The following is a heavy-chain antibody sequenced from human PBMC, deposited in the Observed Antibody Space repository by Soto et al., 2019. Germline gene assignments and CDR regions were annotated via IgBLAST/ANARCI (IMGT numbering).Heavy chain of an antibody. J-gene: IGHJ4*02. CDR3: ARDRYCSGGSCSYFDY. CDR2: ISSSSSTI. CDR1: GFTFSSYS. Sequence: PGGSLRLSCAASGFTFSSYSMNWVRQAPGKGLEWVSYISSSSSTIYYADSVKGRFTISRDNAKNSLYLQMNSLRDEDTAVYYCARDRYCSGGSCSYFDYWGQGTLVTVSS. D-gene: IGHD2-15*01. V-gene: IGHV3-48*02.